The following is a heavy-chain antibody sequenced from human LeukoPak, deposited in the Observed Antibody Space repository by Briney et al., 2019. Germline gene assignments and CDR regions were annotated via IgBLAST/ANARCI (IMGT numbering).Heavy chain of an antibody. CDR1: GDSISRYY. J-gene: IGHJ4*02. CDR2: IYNGGII. V-gene: IGHV4-4*07. CDR3: ARDSGELRFLEWLLLGY. D-gene: IGHD3-3*01. Sequence: SETLSLTCTVSGDSISRYYWSWIRQPAGKGLEWIGRIYNGGIITYNPSLKSRVTMSIDTSNNQFSLRLRFVTAADTAVYYCARDSGELRFLEWLLLGYWGQGTLVTVSS.